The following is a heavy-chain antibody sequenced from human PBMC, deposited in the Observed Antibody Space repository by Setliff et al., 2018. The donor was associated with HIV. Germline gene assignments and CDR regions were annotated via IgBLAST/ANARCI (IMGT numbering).Heavy chain of an antibody. D-gene: IGHD3-10*01. Sequence: GESLKISCKGFGYSFTSYLIAWVRQTPGKGLEWMGNIHPRDSDTRYSPSFQGQVTLSVDKSISTAYLQWSSLKVSDTAMYYCVRHVSSSAVFDPWGQGTLVTVSS. J-gene: IGHJ5*02. V-gene: IGHV5-51*01. CDR2: IHPRDSDT. CDR1: GYSFTSYL. CDR3: VRHVSSSAVFDP.